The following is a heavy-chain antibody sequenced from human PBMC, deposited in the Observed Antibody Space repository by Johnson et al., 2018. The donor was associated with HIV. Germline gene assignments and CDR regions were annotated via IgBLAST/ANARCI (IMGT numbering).Heavy chain of an antibody. CDR2: IYSGGST. J-gene: IGHJ3*01. Sequence: VQLVESGGGLVQPGESLRLSCVVSGFTVSNTFMDWVRQAPGKGLEWVSVIYSGGSTYYADSVKGRFNNSRDISQNTLYLEMYSLRAEDTAVYYWARAKVNWTQGDAFDVWGQGTMVTVAS. CDR3: ARAKVNWTQGDAFDV. CDR1: GFTVSNTF. V-gene: IGHV3-66*01. D-gene: IGHD1-20*01.